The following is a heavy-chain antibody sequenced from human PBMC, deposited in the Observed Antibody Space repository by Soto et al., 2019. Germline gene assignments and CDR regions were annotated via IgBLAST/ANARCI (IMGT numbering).Heavy chain of an antibody. V-gene: IGHV1-69*04. D-gene: IGHD3-22*01. CDR2: IIPILGIA. CDR1: GGTFSSYP. CDR3: ARDDLNYDSSGDLDY. J-gene: IGHJ4*02. Sequence: QVQLVQSGAEVKKPGSSVKVSCKASGGTFSSYPISWVRKAPGQGLEWMGRIIPILGIANYAQKFQGRVTITADKSTSTAYMELSSLRSEDTAVYYCARDDLNYDSSGDLDYWGQGTLVTVSS.